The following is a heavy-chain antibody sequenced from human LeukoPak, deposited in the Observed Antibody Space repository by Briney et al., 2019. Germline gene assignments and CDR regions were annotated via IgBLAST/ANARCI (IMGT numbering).Heavy chain of an antibody. V-gene: IGHV1-8*02. Sequence: GASVKVSCKASGGTFSSYAISWVRQATGQGLEWMGWMNPNSGNTGYAQKFQGRVTMTRNTSISTAYMELSSLRSEDTAVYYCARGPPVLRYFDWLLSNWGQGTLVTVSS. D-gene: IGHD3-9*01. CDR1: GGTFSSYA. J-gene: IGHJ4*02. CDR2: MNPNSGNT. CDR3: ARGPPVLRYFDWLLSN.